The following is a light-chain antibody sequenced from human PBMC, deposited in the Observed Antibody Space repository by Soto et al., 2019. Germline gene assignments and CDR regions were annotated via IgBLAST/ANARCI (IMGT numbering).Light chain of an antibody. Sequence: DIHLTQATSSLSASVGDRVTITWRASQTISTYLNWYQQKPGKAPRLLIYDASSLLSGVPSRFSGSGSGTDFTLTIASLQPEDFSPYYCQQSASTPYTFGQGTKVDI. CDR2: DAS. CDR3: QQSASTPYT. V-gene: IGKV1-39*01. CDR1: QTISTY. J-gene: IGKJ2*01.